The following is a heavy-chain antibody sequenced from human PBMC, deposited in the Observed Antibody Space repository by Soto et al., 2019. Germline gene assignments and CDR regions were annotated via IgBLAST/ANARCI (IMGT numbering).Heavy chain of an antibody. J-gene: IGHJ5*02. Sequence: PSETLSLTCTVSGASVSSGAYYWGWVRQRPGRGLEWIGYIYESGYTYYNTSLKSRLTISLDRSNNQFSLGLTSVTAVDTAVYYCVRVLRHTAMVYPWFAPRGQGTLVTVSS. CDR1: GASVSSGAYY. CDR3: VRVLRHTAMVYPWFAP. CDR2: IYESGYT. V-gene: IGHV4-31*03. D-gene: IGHD5-18*01.